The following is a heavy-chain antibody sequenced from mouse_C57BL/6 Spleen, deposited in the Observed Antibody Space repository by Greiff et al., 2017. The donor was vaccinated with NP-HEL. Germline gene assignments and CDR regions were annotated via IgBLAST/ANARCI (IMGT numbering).Heavy chain of an antibody. V-gene: IGHV14-4*01. CDR2: IDPENGDT. D-gene: IGHD2-5*01. Sequence: VQLQQSGAELVRPGASVKLSCTASGFNIKDDYMHWVKQRPEQGLEWIGWIDPENGDTEYASKFQGKATITADTSSNTAYLQLSSLTSEDTAVYYCTTPYYRNYEGFAYWGQGTLVTVSA. J-gene: IGHJ3*01. CDR3: TTPYYRNYEGFAY. CDR1: GFNIKDDY.